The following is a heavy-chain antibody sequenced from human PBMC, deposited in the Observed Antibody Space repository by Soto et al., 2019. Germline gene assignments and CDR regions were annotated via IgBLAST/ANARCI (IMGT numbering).Heavy chain of an antibody. CDR3: ARDGVFCDGGRCAGVPLDV. V-gene: IGHV3-66*01. J-gene: IGHJ6*01. Sequence: EVHLVESGGGLVQPGGSLRLSCAASGFTVSSKYMSWVRQAPGKGLEWVSLIQSGGPTYYADSVKGRFTISRDTSENTLHLQMDGLRAEDTAVYYWARDGVFCDGGRCAGVPLDVG. D-gene: IGHD2-15*01. CDR2: IQSGGPT. CDR1: GFTVSSKY.